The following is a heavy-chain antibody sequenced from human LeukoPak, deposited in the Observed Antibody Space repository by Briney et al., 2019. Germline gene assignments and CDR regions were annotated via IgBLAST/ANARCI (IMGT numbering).Heavy chain of an antibody. CDR1: GFTFSGYS. V-gene: IGHV3-21*01. CDR3: ARGNSDYDHDY. CDR2: ISTTSRYI. J-gene: IGHJ4*02. D-gene: IGHD5-12*01. Sequence: GGSLRLPCAASGFTFSGYSMNWVRQAPGKGLEWVSSISTTSRYIYYADSVKARFTVSRDNAKNSLYLQMNSLRAEDTAVYYCARGNSDYDHDYWGQGTLVTVSS.